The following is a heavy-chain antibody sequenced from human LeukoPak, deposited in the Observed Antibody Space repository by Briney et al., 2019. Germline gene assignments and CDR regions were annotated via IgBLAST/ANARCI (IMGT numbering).Heavy chain of an antibody. CDR3: ARVLRRDGYTVFDY. CDR1: GYSISSGYY. D-gene: IGHD5-24*01. V-gene: IGHV4-38-2*02. CDR2: IYHSGST. Sequence: SETLSLTCTVSGYSISSGYYWGWIRQPPGKELEWIVSIYHSGSTYYNPSLKSRVTISVDTSKNQFSLKLSSVTAADTAVYYCARVLRRDGYTVFDYWGQGTLVTVSS. J-gene: IGHJ4*02.